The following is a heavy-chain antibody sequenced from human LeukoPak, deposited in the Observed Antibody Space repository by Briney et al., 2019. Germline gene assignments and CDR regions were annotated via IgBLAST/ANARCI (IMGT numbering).Heavy chain of an antibody. CDR1: GYTFTSYG. CDR2: ISAYNGNT. D-gene: IGHD6-19*01. V-gene: IGHV1-18*01. CDR3: ARERYSSGCNWFDP. J-gene: IGHJ5*02. Sequence: GASVKVSCKASGYTFTSYGISWVRQAPGQGLEWMGWISAYNGNTNYAQKLQGRVTMTTDTSTSTAYMELRSLRSDDTAVYYCARERYSSGCNWFDPWGQGTLVTVSS.